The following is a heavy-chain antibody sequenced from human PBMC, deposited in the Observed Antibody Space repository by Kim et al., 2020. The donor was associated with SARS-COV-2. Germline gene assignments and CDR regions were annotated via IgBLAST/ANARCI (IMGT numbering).Heavy chain of an antibody. Sequence: SETLSLTCAVYGGSFSGYYWSWIRQPPGKGLEWIGEINHSGSTNYNPSLKSRVTISVDTSKNQFSLKLSSVTAADTAVYYCAREKAVTTFYYYYGMDVWGQGTTVTVSS. V-gene: IGHV4-34*01. D-gene: IGHD4-17*01. J-gene: IGHJ6*02. CDR3: AREKAVTTFYYYYGMDV. CDR2: INHSGST. CDR1: GGSFSGYY.